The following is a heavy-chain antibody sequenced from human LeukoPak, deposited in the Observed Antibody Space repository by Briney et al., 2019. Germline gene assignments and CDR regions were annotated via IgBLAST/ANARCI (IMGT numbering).Heavy chain of an antibody. Sequence: GGSLRLSCAASGFTVSDSMNWVRQAPGMGLECVSSINSNSNYIYYADSVKGRFTISRDNAKDSLYLQMNSLRAEDTAVYYCAREKFADGYFQHWGQGTLLTVSS. CDR3: AREKFADGYFQH. D-gene: IGHD3-10*01. CDR1: GFTVSDS. CDR2: INSNSNYI. V-gene: IGHV3-21*01. J-gene: IGHJ1*01.